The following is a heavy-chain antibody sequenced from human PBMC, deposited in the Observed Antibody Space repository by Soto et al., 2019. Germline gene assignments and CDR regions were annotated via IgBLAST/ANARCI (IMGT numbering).Heavy chain of an antibody. CDR3: ARLVVRGFYFDY. CDR2: IIPIFGTA. J-gene: IGHJ4*02. V-gene: IGHV1-69*13. D-gene: IGHD3-10*01. Sequence: SVKVSCKASGGTFSSYAISWVRQAPGQGLEWMGGIIPIFGTANYAQKFQGRVTITADESTSTAYMELSSLRSEDTAVYYCARLVVRGFYFDYWGQGTLVTVSS. CDR1: GGTFSSYA.